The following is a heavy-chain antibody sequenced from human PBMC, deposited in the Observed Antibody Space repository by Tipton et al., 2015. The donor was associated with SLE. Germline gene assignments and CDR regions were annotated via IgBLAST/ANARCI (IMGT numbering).Heavy chain of an antibody. V-gene: IGHV4-39*01. Sequence: GLVKPSETLSLTCAVYGGSISSSIYYWDWIRQPPGKGLEWIGSIYSSGGTYCNPSLKSRVTISVDTSKNQFSLKLSFVTAADTAVYYCARGVDAYNGGSYFDFWGQGTLVTVSS. D-gene: IGHD5-24*01. CDR3: ARGVDAYNGGSYFDF. J-gene: IGHJ4*02. CDR1: GGSISSSIYY. CDR2: IYSSGGT.